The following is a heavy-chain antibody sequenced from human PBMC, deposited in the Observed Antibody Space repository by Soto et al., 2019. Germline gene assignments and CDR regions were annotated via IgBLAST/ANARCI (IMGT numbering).Heavy chain of an antibody. CDR1: GYTFTRYN. CDR2: INPSGGTT. CDR3: ARVRGGGSEYFFDY. D-gene: IGHD2-15*01. J-gene: IGHJ4*02. V-gene: IGHV1-46*01. Sequence: GALVKVSCKASGYTFTRYNVHWVRQAPGQGLEWMAIINPSGGTTYYVQKFEGRVTLTTDTSTSTVYMELSSLRSDDTAVYYCARVRGGGSEYFFDYWGQGTLVTSPQ.